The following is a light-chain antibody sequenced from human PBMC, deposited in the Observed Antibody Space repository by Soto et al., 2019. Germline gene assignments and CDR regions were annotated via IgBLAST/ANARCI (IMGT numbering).Light chain of an antibody. Sequence: QSALTQPPSASGSPGQPVTISCTGTSSDVGGYNYVSWYQQYPGRAPKLMIYEVTKRPSGVPDRFSGSKSGNTASLSVPGIQAEDEADYYCSSYAASNNFYFVFGGGTKLTVL. CDR3: SSYAASNNFYFV. J-gene: IGLJ3*02. CDR1: SSDVGGYNY. V-gene: IGLV2-8*01. CDR2: EVT.